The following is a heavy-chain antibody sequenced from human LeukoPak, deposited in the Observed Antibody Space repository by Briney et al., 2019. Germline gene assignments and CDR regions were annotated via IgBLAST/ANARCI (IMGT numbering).Heavy chain of an antibody. V-gene: IGHV3-30*03. CDR3: ARSQGGQLEPFDY. Sequence: GRSLRLSCAASGFTFSSHGIHWVRQAPGKGLEWVAVISYAGSDKYYADSVKGRFTISRDNAKNSLYLQMNSLRDEDTAVYYCARSQGGQLEPFDYWGQGTLVTVSS. CDR2: ISYAGSDK. CDR1: GFTFSSHG. J-gene: IGHJ4*02. D-gene: IGHD1-1*01.